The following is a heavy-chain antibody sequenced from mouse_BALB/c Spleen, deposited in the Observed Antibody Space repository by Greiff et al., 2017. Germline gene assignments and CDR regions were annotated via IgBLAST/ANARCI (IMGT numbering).Heavy chain of an antibody. J-gene: IGHJ3*01. D-gene: IGHD2-14*01. CDR1: GFTFSSFG. CDR3: ARGSDYRYDEGSWIAY. CDR2: ISSGSSTI. V-gene: IGHV5-17*02. Sequence: EVMLVESGGGLVQPGGSRKLSCAASGFTFSSFGMHWVRQAPEKGLEWVAYISSGSSTIYYADTVKGRFTISRDNPKNTLFLQMTSLRAEDTAMYYCARGSDYRYDEGSWIAYWGQGTLVTVSA.